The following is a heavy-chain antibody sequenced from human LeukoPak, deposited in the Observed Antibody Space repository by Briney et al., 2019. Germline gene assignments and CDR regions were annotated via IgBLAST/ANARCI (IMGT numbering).Heavy chain of an antibody. CDR2: IYHSGCT. CDR1: GYSISSGYY. J-gene: IGHJ4*01. Sequence: SETLSLTCAVSGYSISSGYYWGWIRQPPGKGLEGIGSIYHSGCTYYNPSLKSRVTISVDTSKNQFSLKLSSVTAADTAVYYCARSREISGYSTYYFDYWGHGTLVTVSS. V-gene: IGHV4-38-2*01. CDR3: ARSREISGYSTYYFDY. D-gene: IGHD3-22*01.